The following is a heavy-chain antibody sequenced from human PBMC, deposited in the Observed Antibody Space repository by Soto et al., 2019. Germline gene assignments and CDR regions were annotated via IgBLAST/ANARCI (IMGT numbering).Heavy chain of an antibody. CDR1: GFTFSSYS. J-gene: IGHJ4*02. CDR3: ARDDSPSWASNDY. Sequence: EVQLVESGGGLVQPGGSLRLSCAASGFTFSSYSMNWVRQAPGKGLEWVSYISSSSSTIYYADSVKGRFTISRDNAKNSLYLQMNSLRAEDTAVYYCARDDSPSWASNDYWGQGTLVTVSS. CDR2: ISSSSSTI. D-gene: IGHD2-2*01. V-gene: IGHV3-48*01.